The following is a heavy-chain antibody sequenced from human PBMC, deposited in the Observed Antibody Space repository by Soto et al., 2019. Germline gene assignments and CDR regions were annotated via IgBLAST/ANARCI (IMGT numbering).Heavy chain of an antibody. Sequence: GALVKVSCKASGGTFYTYTFSWVRQAPGQGLEWMGSITPIYPTTNYAEKFQGRLTVTADGSTNTAYMELNSLTSEDTAVYYCARIPRYSFPTSDGLDSWGQGTLVTVS. V-gene: IGHV1-69*13. CDR2: ITPIYPTT. CDR3: ARIPRYSFPTSDGLDS. J-gene: IGHJ4*02. CDR1: GGTFYTYT. D-gene: IGHD5-18*01.